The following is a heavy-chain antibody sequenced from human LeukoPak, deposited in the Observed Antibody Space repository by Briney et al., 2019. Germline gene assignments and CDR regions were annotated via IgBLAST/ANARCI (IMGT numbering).Heavy chain of an antibody. CDR1: GFTFSSYS. J-gene: IGHJ3*02. Sequence: GGSLRLSCAASGFTFSSYSMNWVRQAPGKGLEWVSSISSSSSYIYYADSVEGRFTISRDNAKNSLYLQMNSLRAEDTAVYYCARLGTYCSSTSCYNHDAFDIWGQGTMVTVSS. CDR2: ISSSSSYI. D-gene: IGHD2-2*02. V-gene: IGHV3-21*01. CDR3: ARLGTYCSSTSCYNHDAFDI.